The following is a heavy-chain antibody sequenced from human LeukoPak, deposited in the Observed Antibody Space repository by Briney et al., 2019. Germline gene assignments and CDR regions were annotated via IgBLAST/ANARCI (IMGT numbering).Heavy chain of an antibody. J-gene: IGHJ4*02. V-gene: IGHV4-4*07. CDR3: AREGGQERYFDC. CDR2: MHTSGNT. CDR1: GGSFSGYY. Sequence: PSETLSLTCAVYGGSFSGYYWTWIRQPAGKGLEWIGRMHTSGNTNYSPSLKSRITMSVDTSKNQFSLRLSSVTAADTAVYYCAREGGQERYFDCWGQGTLVTVSS.